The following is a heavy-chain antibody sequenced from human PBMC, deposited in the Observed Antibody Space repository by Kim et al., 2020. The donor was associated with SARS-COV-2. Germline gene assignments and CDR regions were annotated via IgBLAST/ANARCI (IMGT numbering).Heavy chain of an antibody. Sequence: ASVKVSCKASGYTFTGYYIHWVRQAPGQGLEWVGGINPDTGVTNYAHKFRGRISLTRDTSITTAYMELSSLRSDDTAIYYCAKVNSWGDTAVDSDYWGQGTLVTVSS. CDR1: GYTFTGYY. V-gene: IGHV1-2*02. D-gene: IGHD5-18*01. J-gene: IGHJ4*02. CDR2: INPDTGVT. CDR3: AKVNSWGDTAVDSDY.